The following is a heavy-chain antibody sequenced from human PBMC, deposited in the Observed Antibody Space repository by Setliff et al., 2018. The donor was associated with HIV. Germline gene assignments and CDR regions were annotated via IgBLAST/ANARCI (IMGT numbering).Heavy chain of an antibody. Sequence: SVKVSCKVSGDTFNNYGLNWVRQAPGQGLEWMGGIIPIFGTTNYAQKFQGRVTITADESTSTAYMELSSLRSEDTAVYYCAMSMTTYPVSRAFDIWGQGTMVTVS. CDR3: AMSMTTYPVSRAFDI. J-gene: IGHJ3*02. D-gene: IGHD4-4*01. V-gene: IGHV1-69*13. CDR1: GDTFNNYG. CDR2: IIPIFGTT.